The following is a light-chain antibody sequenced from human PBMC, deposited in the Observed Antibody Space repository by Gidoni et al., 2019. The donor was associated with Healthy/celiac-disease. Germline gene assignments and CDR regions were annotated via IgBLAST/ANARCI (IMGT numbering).Light chain of an antibody. J-gene: IGKJ2*01. CDR2: WAS. CDR1: QSVLYSSNNKNY. CDR3: QQYYSTPYT. Sequence: DIVMTQSPDSLDVSLGERATINCKSSQSVLYSSNNKNYLAWYQQKPGQPPKLLIYWASTRESGVPDRFSGSGSGTDFTLTISSLQAEDVAVYYCQQYYSTPYTFGQWTKLEIK. V-gene: IGKV4-1*01.